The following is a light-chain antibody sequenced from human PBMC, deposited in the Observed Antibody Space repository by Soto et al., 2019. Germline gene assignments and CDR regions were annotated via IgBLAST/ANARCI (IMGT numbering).Light chain of an antibody. CDR1: QSISSW. J-gene: IGKJ1*01. Sequence: DIQMTQSPSTLSASVGDRVTITCRASQSISSWLAWYQQKPGKAPNLLIYKASTLESGVPSRFSGSGSGTEFTLTISSLQPDDFATYYCQQYNSYWTFGQGTKVRSK. CDR2: KAS. CDR3: QQYNSYWT. V-gene: IGKV1-5*03.